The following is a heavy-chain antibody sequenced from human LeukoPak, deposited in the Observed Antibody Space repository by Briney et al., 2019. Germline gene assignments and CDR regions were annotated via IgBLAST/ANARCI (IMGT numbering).Heavy chain of an antibody. V-gene: IGHV4-39*01. J-gene: IGHJ4*02. D-gene: IGHD3-22*01. CDR1: GGSISSSSYY. Sequence: MASETLSLTCTVSGGSISSSSYYWGWIRQPPGEGLEWIGSIYYSGSTYYNPSLKSRVTISVDTSKNQFSLKLSSVTAADTAVYYCARIVVVITYFDYWGQGTLVTVSS. CDR3: ARIVVVITYFDY. CDR2: IYYSGST.